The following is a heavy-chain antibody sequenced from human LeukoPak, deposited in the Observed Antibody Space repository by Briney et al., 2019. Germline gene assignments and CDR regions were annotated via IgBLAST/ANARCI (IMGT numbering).Heavy chain of an antibody. CDR1: GGSISSYY. CDR3: ARGYSSGWTFDY. CDR2: IYTSGST. V-gene: IGHV4-4*07. D-gene: IGHD6-19*01. J-gene: IGHJ4*02. Sequence: SETLSLTCTVSGGSISSYYWSWIRQPAGKGLEWIWRIYTSGSTNYNPSLKSRVTMSVDTPKNQFSLKLSSVTAADTAVYYCARGYSSGWTFDYWGQGTLVTVSS.